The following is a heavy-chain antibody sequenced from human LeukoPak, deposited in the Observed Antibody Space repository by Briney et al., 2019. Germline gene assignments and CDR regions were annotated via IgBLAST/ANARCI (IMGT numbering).Heavy chain of an antibody. CDR3: ATHMDTAMVKAEFDY. CDR1: GYTFTSYG. Sequence: ASVKVSCKTSGYTFTSYGISWVRQAPGQGPEWMGWISAYNDNTNYAQKLQGRVTMTTDTSTTTAYMELRSLRSDDTAVYYCATHMDTAMVKAEFDYWGQGTLVTVSS. V-gene: IGHV1-18*01. D-gene: IGHD5-18*01. CDR2: ISAYNDNT. J-gene: IGHJ4*02.